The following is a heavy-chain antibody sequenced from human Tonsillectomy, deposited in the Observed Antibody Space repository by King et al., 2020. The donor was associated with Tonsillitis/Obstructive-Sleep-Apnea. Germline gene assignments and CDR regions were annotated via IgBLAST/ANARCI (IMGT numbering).Heavy chain of an antibody. J-gene: IGHJ6*03. D-gene: IGHD6-13*01. CDR2: IYYSGNT. CDR3: ARVPRQHLVHDYYHFSYMDV. V-gene: IGHV4-59*08. Sequence: QLQESGPGLVKPSETLSLICTVSGDSISSYYWSWIRQPPGKGLEWIGYIYYSGNTNYNPSLKRRVTISVDTSKNQFFLKLSSATAADTAMYYCARVPRQHLVHDYYHFSYMDVWGKGNTVTVSS. CDR1: GDSISSYY.